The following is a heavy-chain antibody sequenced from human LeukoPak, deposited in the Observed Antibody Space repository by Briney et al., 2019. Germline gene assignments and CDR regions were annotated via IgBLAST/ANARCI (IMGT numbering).Heavy chain of an antibody. CDR1: GFTVSSNY. CDR2: IYSGGST. J-gene: IGHJ6*03. Sequence: GGSLRLSCAASGFTVSSNYMSWVRQAPGKGLEWVSVIYSGGSTYYADSVKGRFTISRDNSKNTLYLQMNSLRAEDTAVYYCARDIAGGYYYMDVWGKGTTVTVSS. D-gene: IGHD6-13*01. V-gene: IGHV3-53*01. CDR3: ARDIAGGYYYMDV.